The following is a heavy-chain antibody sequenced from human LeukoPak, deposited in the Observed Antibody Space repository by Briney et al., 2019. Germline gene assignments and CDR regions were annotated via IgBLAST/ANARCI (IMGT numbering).Heavy chain of an antibody. D-gene: IGHD3-10*01. CDR1: GYTFTSYD. J-gene: IGHJ5*02. CDR2: MNPNSGNT. CDR3: ARGTTYGSGSSNWFDP. V-gene: IGHV1-8*03. Sequence: GASVKVSCKASGYTFTSYDINWVRQATGQGLEWMGWMNPNSGNTGYAQKFQGRVTITRNTSISTAYMELSSLRSEDTAVYYCARGTTYGSGSSNWFDPWGQGTLVTVSS.